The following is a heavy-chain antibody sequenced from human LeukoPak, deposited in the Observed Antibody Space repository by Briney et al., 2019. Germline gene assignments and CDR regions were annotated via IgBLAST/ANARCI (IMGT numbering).Heavy chain of an antibody. CDR3: AKDGGDYDFWSGYGGYYYYMDV. J-gene: IGHJ6*03. V-gene: IGHV3-23*01. CDR2: ISGSGGST. Sequence: GGSLRLSCAASGFTFSSYAMSWVRQAPGKGLEWVSAISGSGGSTYYADSVKGRFTISRDNSKNTLYLQMNSLRAEDTAVYYCAKDGGDYDFWSGYGGYYYYMDVWGKGTTVTVSS. D-gene: IGHD3-3*01. CDR1: GFTFSSYA.